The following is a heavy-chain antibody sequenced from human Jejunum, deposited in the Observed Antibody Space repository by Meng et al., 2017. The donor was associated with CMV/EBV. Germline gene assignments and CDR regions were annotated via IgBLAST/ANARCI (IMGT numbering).Heavy chain of an antibody. Sequence: SGAPISRYYGSWIRQPPGKGLVWIGFIYYSGSTSYNPSLESRVTMSADTSRNQVSMNLKSVTAADTGVYYCARLSATGAYYYGMDVWGQGTTVTVSS. D-gene: IGHD1-1*01. CDR1: GAPISRYY. CDR3: ARLSATGAYYYGMDV. V-gene: IGHV4-59*01. CDR2: IYYSGST. J-gene: IGHJ6*02.